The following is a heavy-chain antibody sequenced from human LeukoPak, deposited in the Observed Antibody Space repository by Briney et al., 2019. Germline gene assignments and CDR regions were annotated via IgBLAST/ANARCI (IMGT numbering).Heavy chain of an antibody. CDR2: ISGGGRT. CDR1: GFTFNSFD. V-gene: IGHV3-23*01. D-gene: IGHD5-24*01. Sequence: GGSLRLSCAASGFTFNSFDMSWVRQAPGKGLEWVSAISGGGRTYYADSVQGRFTVSRDNSKDTLYLHMNSLRLDDTGVYYCARDQDGYNLFDYWGQGTLVTVPS. CDR3: ARDQDGYNLFDY. J-gene: IGHJ4*02.